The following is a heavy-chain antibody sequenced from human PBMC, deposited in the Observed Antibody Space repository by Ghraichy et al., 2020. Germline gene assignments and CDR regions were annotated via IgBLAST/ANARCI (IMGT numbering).Heavy chain of an antibody. CDR2: ISGGGTEI. CDR1: GFTFGDYD. D-gene: IGHD3-16*01. J-gene: IGHJ4*02. V-gene: IGHV3-11*01. Sequence: GGSLRLSCAASGFTFGDYDMSWIRQAPGKRVEWLSYISGGGTEIHYTDSVKGRFTISRDNTKTSLYLQMNSLRADDTAFYFCARSHGPYYFDSWGQGTYVTVSS. CDR3: ARSHGPYYFDS.